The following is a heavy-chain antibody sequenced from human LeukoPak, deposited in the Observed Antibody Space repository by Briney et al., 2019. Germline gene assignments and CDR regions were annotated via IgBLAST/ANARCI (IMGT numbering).Heavy chain of an antibody. CDR3: ARDPRNVGLAP. CDR1: GFSLSGYW. Sequence: GGSLRLSCVASGFSLSGYWMYWVCQAPGKGLMYISRNNGDGSTTNYADVVKGRFTMSRDNVKNTLYLQMNSLRVEDTAVYYCARDPRNVGLAPWGQGTLVTVSS. J-gene: IGHJ5*02. V-gene: IGHV3-74*01. D-gene: IGHD2-15*01. CDR2: NNGDGSTT.